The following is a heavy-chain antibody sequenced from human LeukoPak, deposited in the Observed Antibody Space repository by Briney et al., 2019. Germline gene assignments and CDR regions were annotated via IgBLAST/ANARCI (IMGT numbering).Heavy chain of an antibody. V-gene: IGHV3-53*01. Sequence: GGSLRLSCAASGFTVSSTYMSWVRQAPGKGLEWVSITYSAGSTYYADSVKGRFTISRDNSKNTLYLQMNSLRAEDTAVYYCAKGHCTNGICWLDWGQGTLVTVSS. CDR1: GFTVSSTY. D-gene: IGHD2-8*01. CDR3: AKGHCTNGICWLD. J-gene: IGHJ4*02. CDR2: TYSAGST.